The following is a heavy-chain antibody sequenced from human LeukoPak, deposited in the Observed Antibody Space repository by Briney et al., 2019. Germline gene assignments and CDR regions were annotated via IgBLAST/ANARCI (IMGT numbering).Heavy chain of an antibody. CDR1: GYTFTSYG. CDR2: ISAYNGNT. J-gene: IGHJ4*02. CDR3: ARDGMTTVTTDFDY. D-gene: IGHD4-17*01. V-gene: IGHV1-18*01. Sequence: ASVKVSCKASGYTFTSYGISWVRQAPGQGLEWMGWISAYNGNTNYAQKLQDRVTMTTDTSTSTAYMELRSLRSDDTAVYYCARDGMTTVTTDFDYWGQGTLVTVSS.